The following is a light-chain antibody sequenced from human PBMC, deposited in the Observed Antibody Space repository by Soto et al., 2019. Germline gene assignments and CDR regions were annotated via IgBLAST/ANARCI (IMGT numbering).Light chain of an antibody. V-gene: IGLV2-14*03. CDR2: DDD. J-gene: IGLJ7*01. CDR3: CSYAGRDTWL. Sequence: QSALTQPASVSGSPGQSITISCTGTSSDIGAYDYVSWYQQHPGGVPKVIIYDDDKRPSGVSDRFSGSKSGNTASLTISGLQAEDEADYYCCSYAGRDTWLFGGGTQLTVL. CDR1: SSDIGAYDY.